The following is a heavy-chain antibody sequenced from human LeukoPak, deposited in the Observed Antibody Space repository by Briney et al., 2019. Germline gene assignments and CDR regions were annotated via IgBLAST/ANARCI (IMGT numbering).Heavy chain of an antibody. CDR2: IYSGGST. CDR3: ARLESSGWYRFDY. J-gene: IGHJ4*02. D-gene: IGHD6-19*01. Sequence: PSETLSLTCAVYGGSFSRYYWTWVRQAPGKGLEWVSLIYSGGSTYYADSVKGRFTISRDNSKNTLYLQMNSLTVEDTAVYYCARLESSGWYRFDYWGQGTLVTVSS. CDR1: GGSFSRYY. V-gene: IGHV3-66*04.